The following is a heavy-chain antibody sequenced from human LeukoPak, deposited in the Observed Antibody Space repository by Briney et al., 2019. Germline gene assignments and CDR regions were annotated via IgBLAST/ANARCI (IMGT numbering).Heavy chain of an antibody. D-gene: IGHD6-13*01. J-gene: IGHJ4*02. CDR2: IYASGSI. CDR1: GASTSSGSYY. V-gene: IGHV4-61*02. Sequence: SQTLSLTCTVSGASTSSGSYYWSWIRQPAGKGLEGIGRIYASGSINYNPSLKSRVTISVDPAKNQFSLKLSSVTAADTAVYYCARGGGAATGQKFDYWGQGTLVTVSS. CDR3: ARGGGAATGQKFDY.